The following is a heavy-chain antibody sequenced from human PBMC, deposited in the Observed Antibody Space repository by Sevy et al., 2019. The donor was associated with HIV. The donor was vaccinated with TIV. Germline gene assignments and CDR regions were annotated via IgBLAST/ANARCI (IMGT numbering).Heavy chain of an antibody. CDR3: ARAQADYGDFGGHFDH. J-gene: IGHJ4*02. D-gene: IGHD4-17*01. CDR1: GFRFSSFS. CDR2: ITSSSSTI. V-gene: IGHV3-48*02. Sequence: GGSLRLSCAASGFRFSSFSMNWVRQAPGKGLEWVSYITSSSSTIFYADSVKGRFIISRDNAKNSLYLQMSSLRDEDTAVYYCARAQADYGDFGGHFDHWGQGSLVTVSS.